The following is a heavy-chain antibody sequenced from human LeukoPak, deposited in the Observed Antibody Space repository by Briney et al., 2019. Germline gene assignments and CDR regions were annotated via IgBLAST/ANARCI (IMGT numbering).Heavy chain of an antibody. D-gene: IGHD3-10*01. V-gene: IGHV3-64*02. Sequence: GGSLRLSCAASGFTFSEYNMHWVRQAPGKGLEYVPAISTNGGTTHYADSVKGRFTISRDDSKSTLDLQMGSLRPEDMAVYYCARGFRFYGSGIDCWGQGTLVTV. CDR3: ARGFRFYGSGIDC. CDR1: GFTFSEYN. J-gene: IGHJ4*02. CDR2: ISTNGGTT.